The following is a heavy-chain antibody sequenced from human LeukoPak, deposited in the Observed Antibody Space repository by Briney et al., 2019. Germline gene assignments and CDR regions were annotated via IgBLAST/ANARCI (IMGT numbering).Heavy chain of an antibody. Sequence: GGSLRLSCAASGFTFSSYAMHWVRQAPGKGLEWVAVISYDGSNKYYADSVKGRFTISRDNSKNTLYLQMNSLRAEDTAVYYCAREGRAVAGYFNFDYWGQGTLVTVSS. J-gene: IGHJ4*02. CDR3: AREGRAVAGYFNFDY. CDR1: GFTFSSYA. V-gene: IGHV3-30*04. CDR2: ISYDGSNK. D-gene: IGHD6-19*01.